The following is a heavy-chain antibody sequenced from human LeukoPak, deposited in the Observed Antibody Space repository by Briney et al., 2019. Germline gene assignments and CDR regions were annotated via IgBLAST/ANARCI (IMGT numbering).Heavy chain of an antibody. CDR1: GFTFSSYG. V-gene: IGHV3-30*19. J-gene: IGHJ6*03. CDR3: ARDPLAPAGRKLGYNYYYMDV. CDR2: ISYDGSNK. D-gene: IGHD6-13*01. Sequence: PGGSLRLSCAASGFTFSSYGMHWVRQAPGRGLDWVAVISYDGSNKYYADSVKGRITISRDNSKNTLYLQMNSLRAEDTAIFYCARDPLAPAGRKLGYNYYYMDVWGKGTTVTVSS.